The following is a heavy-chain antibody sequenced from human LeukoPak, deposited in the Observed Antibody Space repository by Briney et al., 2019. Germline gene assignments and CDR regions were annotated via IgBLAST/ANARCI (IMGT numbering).Heavy chain of an antibody. D-gene: IGHD3-22*01. V-gene: IGHV1-8*01. CDR3: ARGGFGYDSSGYYYF. Sequence: ASVKVPCKASGYTFTNNDIHWVRQATGQGLEWMGWMHPNSDDTGYAQKFQGRVTMTRDTSTSTVYMELSSLRSEDTAVYYCARGGFGYDSSGYYYFWGQGTLVTVSS. CDR1: GYTFTNND. J-gene: IGHJ4*02. CDR2: MHPNSDDT.